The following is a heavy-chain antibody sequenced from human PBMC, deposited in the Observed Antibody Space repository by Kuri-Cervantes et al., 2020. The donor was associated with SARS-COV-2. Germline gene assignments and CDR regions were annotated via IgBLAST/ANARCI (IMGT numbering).Heavy chain of an antibody. CDR3: ARGTGDLDQ. V-gene: IGHV4-39*01. CDR2: IYYSGST. CDR1: GDSISSSSYY. J-gene: IGHJ5*02. Sequence: SETLSLTCTVSGDSISSSSYYWGWIRQPPGKGLEWIGSIYYSGSTYYNPSLKSRVTMSVDTPKNQFSLKLTSVTAADTAVYYCARGTGDLDQWGQGTLVTVSS. D-gene: IGHD7-27*01.